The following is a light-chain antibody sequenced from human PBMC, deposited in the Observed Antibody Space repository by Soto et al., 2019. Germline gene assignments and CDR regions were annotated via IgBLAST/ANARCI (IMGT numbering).Light chain of an antibody. Sequence: QSALAQPASVSGSPGQSITISCTGTSSDVGGYNYVSWYQQHPGKAPKLMIYEVSNRPSGASNRFSGSKSGNTASLTISGLQAEDEADYYCSSYTSSSTLYVFGTGTNVTVL. CDR1: SSDVGGYNY. J-gene: IGLJ1*01. V-gene: IGLV2-14*01. CDR2: EVS. CDR3: SSYTSSSTLYV.